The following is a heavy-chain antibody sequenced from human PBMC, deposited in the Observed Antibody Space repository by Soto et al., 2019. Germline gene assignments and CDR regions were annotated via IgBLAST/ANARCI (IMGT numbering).Heavy chain of an antibody. CDR1: GRSMSSNY. CDR3: ASYRGALYFES. D-gene: IGHD3-16*01. V-gene: IGHV4-59*01. CDR2: VFYGGT. Sequence: PSETLSLTCSVSGRSMSSNYWSWIRQSPDKGLGWLGYVFYGGTDYSPSLGGRVSMSVETSKSQFSLKLTSVTVADTAVYYCASYRGALYFESWGPGILVTVSS. J-gene: IGHJ4*02.